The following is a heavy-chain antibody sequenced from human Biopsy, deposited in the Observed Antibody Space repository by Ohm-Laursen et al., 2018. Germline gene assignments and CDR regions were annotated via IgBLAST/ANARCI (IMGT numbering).Heavy chain of an antibody. CDR3: ARDASQGFDS. V-gene: IGHV3-74*01. CDR1: GFTFNNYW. J-gene: IGHJ5*01. Sequence: SLRLSCAASGFTFNNYWMHWVRQAPGKGLVWVSRSNTDGSHTNYADSVKGRFTTSTDNAKNTLYLYMSSLTVEDTAVYFCARDASQGFDSWGQGTLATVSS. CDR2: SNTDGSHT.